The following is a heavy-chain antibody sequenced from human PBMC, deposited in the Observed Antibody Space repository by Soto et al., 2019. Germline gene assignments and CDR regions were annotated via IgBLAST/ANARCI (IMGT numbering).Heavy chain of an antibody. CDR3: ARMETFGSLNWFDP. CDR1: GYIITKKD. CDR2: MNPGSGDT. V-gene: IGHV1-8*01. J-gene: IGHJ5*02. Sequence: SSVKVSSKASGYIITKKDVSLLLHATGQGLEWMGWMNPGSGDTGYAQKFQGRVTMTRDISIATAYMELSSLRSDDTAIYYCARMETFGSLNWFDPWGQGTLVTVSS. D-gene: IGHD3-16*01.